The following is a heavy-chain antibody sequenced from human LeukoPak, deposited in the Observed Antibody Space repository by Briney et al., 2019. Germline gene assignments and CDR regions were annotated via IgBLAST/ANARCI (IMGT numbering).Heavy chain of an antibody. J-gene: IGHJ4*02. CDR1: GFTFSSYA. CDR3: ARDNRYDYVWGSYSPTLDY. CDR2: ISYDGSNK. Sequence: GGSLRLSCAASGFTFSSYAMHWVRQAPGKGLEWVAVISYDGSNKYYADSVKGRFTIFRDNSKNTLYLQMNSLRAEDTAVYYCARDNRYDYVWGSYSPTLDYWGQGTLVTVSS. D-gene: IGHD3-16*01. V-gene: IGHV3-30-3*01.